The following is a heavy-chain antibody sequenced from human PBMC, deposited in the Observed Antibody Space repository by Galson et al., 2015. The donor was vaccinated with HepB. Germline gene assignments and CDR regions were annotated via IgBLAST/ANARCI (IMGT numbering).Heavy chain of an antibody. CDR2: ISGTGSGS. D-gene: IGHD2/OR15-2a*01. V-gene: IGHV3-23*01. Sequence: SLRLSCAASGFAFSTYGMSWVRQAPGKGLEWVSVISGTGSGSDYAESVKGRFTIARDNSRTTVYRQMNSLRAEDTALYYCATVAGFRYLDYWGQGILVTVSS. CDR3: ATVAGFRYLDY. CDR1: GFAFSTYG. J-gene: IGHJ4*02.